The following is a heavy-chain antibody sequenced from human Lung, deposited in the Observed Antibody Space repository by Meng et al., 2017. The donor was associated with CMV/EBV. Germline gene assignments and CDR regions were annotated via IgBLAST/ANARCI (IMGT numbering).Heavy chain of an antibody. CDR3: ARDPNTLGSNYDFWSGYYNHYYYGMDV. J-gene: IGHJ6*02. D-gene: IGHD3-3*01. CDR2: ISYDGSNK. Sequence: GGSXRLXXAASGFTFSSYAMHWVRQAPGKGLEWVAVISYDGSNKYYADSVKGRFTISRDNSKNTLYLQMNSLRAEDTAVYYCARDPNTLGSNYDFWSGYYNHYYYGMDVWXQGTXVTVSS. CDR1: GFTFSSYA. V-gene: IGHV3-30-3*01.